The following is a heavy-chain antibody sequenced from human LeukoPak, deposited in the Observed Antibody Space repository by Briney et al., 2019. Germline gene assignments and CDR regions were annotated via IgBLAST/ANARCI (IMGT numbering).Heavy chain of an antibody. Sequence: GGSLRLSCAASGFTFTSYSMNWVRQAPGKGLEWVSTIGGGGGSTYYADSVKGRFTISRDNSKNTLYLQVNSLRAEDTAVYYCAKGGKWDVTPFDYWGQGTLVTVSS. CDR2: IGGGGGST. J-gene: IGHJ4*02. CDR3: AKGGKWDVTPFDY. D-gene: IGHD1-26*01. V-gene: IGHV3-23*01. CDR1: GFTFTSYS.